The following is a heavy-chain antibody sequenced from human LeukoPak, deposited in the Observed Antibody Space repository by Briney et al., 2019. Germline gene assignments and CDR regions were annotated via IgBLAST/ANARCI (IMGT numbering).Heavy chain of an antibody. CDR2: IYYSGST. J-gene: IGHJ6*02. CDR3: ATAYGDDPYYYYGMDV. Sequence: SETLSLTCTVSGGSISSYYWSWIRQPPGKGLEWIGYIYYSGSTNYNPSLKSRVTISVDTSKNQFSLKLSSVTAADTAVYYCATAYGDDPYYYYGMDVWGQGTTDTVSS. CDR1: GGSISSYY. D-gene: IGHD4-17*01. V-gene: IGHV4-59*08.